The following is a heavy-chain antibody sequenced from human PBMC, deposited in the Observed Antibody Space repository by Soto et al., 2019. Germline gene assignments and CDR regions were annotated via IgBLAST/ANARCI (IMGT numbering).Heavy chain of an antibody. V-gene: IGHV3-30*18. D-gene: IGHD6-13*01. CDR2: ISYDGSYK. Sequence: QVQLVESGGGVVQPGRSLRLTCAASRFNFDTYGMHWVRQAPGKGLEWVAVISYDGSYKYYGDSVKGRFTISRDNSNNTVFLQMSNLRPEDTAVYYCVKDSRSYGSSRYKWLDPWGQGTLVSVSS. CDR3: VKDSRSYGSSRYKWLDP. J-gene: IGHJ5*02. CDR1: RFNFDTYG.